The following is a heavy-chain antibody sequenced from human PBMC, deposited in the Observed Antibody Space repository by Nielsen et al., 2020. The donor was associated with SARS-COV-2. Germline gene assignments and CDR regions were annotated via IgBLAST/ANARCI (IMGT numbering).Heavy chain of an antibody. CDR2: IRSKAYGGTT. CDR3: TRVGYSSGWYDLFFDY. V-gene: IGHV3-49*04. D-gene: IGHD6-19*01. Sequence: GESLKISCTASGFTFCDYAMSWVRQAPGKGLEWVGFIRSKAYGGTTEYAASVKGRFTISRDDSKSIAYLQMNSLKTEDTAVYYCTRVGYSSGWYDLFFDYWGQGTLVTVSS. CDR1: GFTFCDYA. J-gene: IGHJ4*02.